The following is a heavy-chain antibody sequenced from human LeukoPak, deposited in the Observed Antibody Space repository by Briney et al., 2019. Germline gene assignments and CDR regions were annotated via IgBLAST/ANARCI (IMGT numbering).Heavy chain of an antibody. J-gene: IGHJ1*01. CDR1: GYSFTNYW. D-gene: IGHD3-10*01. CDR3: ATYAGSSSKYFQH. Sequence: GESLKISCKGSGYSFTNYWIGWVRQMPGKGPEWMGIIYPGDSDTRYSPSFQGQVTISADKSISTAYLQWSSLKASDTAMYYCATYAGSSSKYFQHWGQGTLVTVSS. CDR2: IYPGDSDT. V-gene: IGHV5-51*01.